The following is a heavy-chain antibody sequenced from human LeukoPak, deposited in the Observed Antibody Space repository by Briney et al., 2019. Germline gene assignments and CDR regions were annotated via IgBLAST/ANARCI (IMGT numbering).Heavy chain of an antibody. D-gene: IGHD4/OR15-4a*01. J-gene: IGHJ4*02. CDR2: ITESGHST. CDR1: GFGFSRYA. CDR3: AKGFACAEDRCYGLDS. V-gene: IGHV3-23*01. Sequence: GGSLRLSCAASGFGFSRYAMTWVRQAPGKGLEWVSLITESGHSTYYTKSVKGRFTISRDNPKNTLYLQMNSLGVEDTALYFCAKGFACAEDRCYGLDSWGQGILVIVSS.